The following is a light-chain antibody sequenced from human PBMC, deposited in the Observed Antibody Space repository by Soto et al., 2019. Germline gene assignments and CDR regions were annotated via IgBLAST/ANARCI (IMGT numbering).Light chain of an antibody. V-gene: IGKV3-20*01. Sequence: EIIFTQSPDTLSLSPGERATLSCRASQTVSSSYLAWYQQKPGQAPRLLIYGASSRATGIPDRFSGSGSGTDFTLTISRLEPEDFAVYYCQQYGSTGTFGQGTRLEI. CDR1: QTVSSSY. CDR3: QQYGSTGT. J-gene: IGKJ5*01. CDR2: GAS.